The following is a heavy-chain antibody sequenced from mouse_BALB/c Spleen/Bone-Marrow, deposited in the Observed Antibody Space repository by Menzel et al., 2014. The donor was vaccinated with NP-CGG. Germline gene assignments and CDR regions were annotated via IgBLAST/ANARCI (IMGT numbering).Heavy chain of an antibody. D-gene: IGHD2-4*01. Sequence: VHLVESGPELVRPGVSVKISCKGSGYTLTDYAMHWVKQSHAKSLEWIGVISTYSGNTNYNQKFKGKATMTVDKSSSTAYMELARLTSEDSAIYYCARGIYYDSTWFAYWGQGTLVTVSA. CDR2: ISTYSGNT. V-gene: IGHV1-67*01. CDR1: GYTLTDYA. CDR3: ARGIYYDSTWFAY. J-gene: IGHJ3*01.